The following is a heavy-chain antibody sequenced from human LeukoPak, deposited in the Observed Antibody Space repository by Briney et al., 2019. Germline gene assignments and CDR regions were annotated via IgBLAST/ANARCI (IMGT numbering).Heavy chain of an antibody. D-gene: IGHD3-22*01. J-gene: IGHJ4*02. Sequence: PGGSLRLSCAASGFTFSSYGMHWVRQAPGKGLEWVAVIWYDGSNKYYADSVKGRFTISRDNSKNTLYLQMNSLRAEDTAVYYCARDPAVVVTPGYYFDYWGQGTLVTVSS. CDR2: IWYDGSNK. V-gene: IGHV3-33*01. CDR1: GFTFSSYG. CDR3: ARDPAVVVTPGYYFDY.